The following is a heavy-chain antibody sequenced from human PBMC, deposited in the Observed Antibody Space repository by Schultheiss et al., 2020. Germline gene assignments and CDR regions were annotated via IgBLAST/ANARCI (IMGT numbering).Heavy chain of an antibody. CDR2: ISGSGGST. J-gene: IGHJ4*02. CDR3: ARDSSGWLDY. Sequence: GGSLRLSCAASGFTFDDYAMHWVRQAPGKGLEWVSGISGSGGSTYYADSVKGRFTISRDNAKNSLYLQMNSLRAEDTAVYYCARDSSGWLDYWGQGTLVTVSS. CDR1: GFTFDDYA. V-gene: IGHV3-23*01. D-gene: IGHD6-19*01.